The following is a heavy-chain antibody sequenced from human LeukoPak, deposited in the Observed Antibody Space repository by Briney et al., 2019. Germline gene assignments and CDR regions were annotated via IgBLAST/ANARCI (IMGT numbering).Heavy chain of an antibody. Sequence: ASVKVSCKASGYTFTGYYMHWVRQAPGQGLEWMGWINPNSGGTNYAQKFQGRVTMTRDTSISTAYMELSRLRSDDTAVYYCAQLGIAAAGNAFDIWGQGTMVTVSS. J-gene: IGHJ3*02. CDR3: AQLGIAAAGNAFDI. V-gene: IGHV1-2*02. CDR1: GYTFTGYY. D-gene: IGHD6-13*01. CDR2: INPNSGGT.